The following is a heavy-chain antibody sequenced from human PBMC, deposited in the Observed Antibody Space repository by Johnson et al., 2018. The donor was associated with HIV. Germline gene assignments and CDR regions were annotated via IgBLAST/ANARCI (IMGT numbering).Heavy chain of an antibody. D-gene: IGHD3-10*01. V-gene: IGHV3-11*04. CDR2: ISSSGSTI. CDR1: GFTFSDYY. J-gene: IGHJ3*02. Sequence: QVQLVESGGGLVKPGGSLRLSCAASGFTFSDYYMSWIRQAPGKGLEWVSYISSSGSTIYYADSVKGRFTISRDNSKKTLYVQMNSLRVEDTAVYYCAKITQATILRESGPDGAFDIWCQGTMVTVSS. CDR3: AKITQATILRESGPDGAFDI.